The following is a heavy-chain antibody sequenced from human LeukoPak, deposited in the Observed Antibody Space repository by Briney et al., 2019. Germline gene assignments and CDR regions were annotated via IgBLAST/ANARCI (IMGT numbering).Heavy chain of an antibody. Sequence: PAETLPLTCAVYGGSFSGYYWSWIRQPPGKGLEWIGEINHSGSTNYNPSLKGRVTISVDTSKNQFSLKLSSVTAADTAVYYCARGWGYCSGGSCYYFDYWGQGTLVTVSS. V-gene: IGHV4-34*01. CDR2: INHSGST. D-gene: IGHD2-15*01. J-gene: IGHJ4*02. CDR1: GGSFSGYY. CDR3: ARGWGYCSGGSCYYFDY.